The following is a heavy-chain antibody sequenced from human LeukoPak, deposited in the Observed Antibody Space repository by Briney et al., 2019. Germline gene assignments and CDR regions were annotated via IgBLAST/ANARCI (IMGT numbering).Heavy chain of an antibody. CDR3: ARFSYSSGWFFDY. CDR1: GFTFSSFN. Sequence: GGSLRLSCAASGFTFSSFNMSWVRQAQGKGLEWVSSISSTSTYIYDADSVKGRFTISRDNAKNSLYLQRNSLRAGATAVYYCARFSYSSGWFFDYWGQGTLVTVSS. J-gene: IGHJ4*02. D-gene: IGHD6-19*01. CDR2: ISSTSTYI. V-gene: IGHV3-21*01.